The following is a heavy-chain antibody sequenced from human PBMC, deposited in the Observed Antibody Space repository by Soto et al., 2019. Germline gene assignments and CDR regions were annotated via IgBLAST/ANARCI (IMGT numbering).Heavy chain of an antibody. J-gene: IGHJ6*03. D-gene: IGHD2-2*01. CDR2: ISNSSSYI. V-gene: IGHV3-21*01. CDR3: ARAFYCSSTSCYSDYYYYYYMDV. CDR1: GFTFSSYS. Sequence: EVQLVESGGGLVKPGGSLRLSCAASGFTFSSYSMNWVRQAPGKGLEWVSSISNSSSYIYYADSVKGRFTISRDNAKNSLYLQMNSLRAEDTAVYYCARAFYCSSTSCYSDYYYYYYMDVWGKGTTVTVSS.